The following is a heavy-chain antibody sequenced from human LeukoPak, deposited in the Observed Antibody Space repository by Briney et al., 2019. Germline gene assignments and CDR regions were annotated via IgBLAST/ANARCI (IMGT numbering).Heavy chain of an antibody. CDR2: ISSTSSFV. J-gene: IGHJ4*02. Sequence: PGGSLRLSCAASGFTFSTYSLNWVRQAPGKGLEWVSSISSTSSFVSYADSVKGRFTISRDNAKNSLYLQMNSLRAEDTAVYYCARDTALPFDYWGQGTLVTVSS. D-gene: IGHD5-18*01. V-gene: IGHV3-21*01. CDR1: GFTFSTYS. CDR3: ARDTALPFDY.